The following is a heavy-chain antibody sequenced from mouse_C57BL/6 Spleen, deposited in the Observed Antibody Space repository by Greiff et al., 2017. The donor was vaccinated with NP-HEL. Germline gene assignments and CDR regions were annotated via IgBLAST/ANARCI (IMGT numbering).Heavy chain of an antibody. CDR1: GYAFTNYL. D-gene: IGHD1-1*01. CDR3: ARGDYGSSYYFDY. V-gene: IGHV1-54*01. J-gene: IGHJ2*01. Sequence: QVQLQQSGAELVRPGTSVKVSCKASGYAFTNYLIEWVKQRPGQGLEWSGVINPGSGGTTHNEKFKGQATLTADKSSSTAYMQLSSLTSEDSAVYFCARGDYGSSYYFDYWGQGTTLTVSS. CDR2: INPGSGGT.